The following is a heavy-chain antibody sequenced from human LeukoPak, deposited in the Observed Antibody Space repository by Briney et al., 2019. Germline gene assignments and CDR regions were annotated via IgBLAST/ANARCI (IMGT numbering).Heavy chain of an antibody. CDR3: ASYYDFWSGYYTYYFDY. D-gene: IGHD3-3*01. Sequence: GGSLRLSCAASGFTFLSYGMHWVRQAPGKGLEWVAFIRYDGSNKYYADSVKGRFTISRDNSKNTLYLQMNSLRAEDTAVYYCASYYDFWSGYYTYYFDYWGQGTLVTVSS. V-gene: IGHV3-30*02. CDR1: GFTFLSYG. CDR2: IRYDGSNK. J-gene: IGHJ4*02.